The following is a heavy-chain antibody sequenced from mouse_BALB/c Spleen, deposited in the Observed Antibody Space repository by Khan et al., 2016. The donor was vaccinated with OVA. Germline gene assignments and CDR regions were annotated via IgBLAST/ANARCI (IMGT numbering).Heavy chain of an antibody. CDR1: GYSITSGYS. J-gene: IGHJ3*01. V-gene: IGHV3-1*02. Sequence: EVQLQESGPDLVKPSQSLSLTCTVTGYSITSGYSWHWIRQFPGNKLEWMGYIHYGGNTNYNPSLQSRISITRDTSRIQFFMQLNSVTTEDTATSDCARAGRWFPYWGQGTLVTVSA. CDR2: IHYGGNT. CDR3: ARAGRWFPY.